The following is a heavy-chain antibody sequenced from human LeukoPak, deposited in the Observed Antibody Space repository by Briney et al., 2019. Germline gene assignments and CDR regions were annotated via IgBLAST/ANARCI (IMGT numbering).Heavy chain of an antibody. CDR3: ATDQAPHRPGGDHNKTALSWNLLSWFDP. CDR1: GGTFSTYA. V-gene: IGHV1-69*01. Sequence: ASVKVSCKASGGTFSTYAFTWVRQAPGQGLEWMGGIIPFLGLTNYEQIFQDRLTITADESTSTAYMELSRLKPEDTAVYYCATDQAPHRPGGDHNKTALSWNLLSWFDPWGQGTLVTVSS. D-gene: IGHD6-13*01. CDR2: IIPFLGLT. J-gene: IGHJ5*02.